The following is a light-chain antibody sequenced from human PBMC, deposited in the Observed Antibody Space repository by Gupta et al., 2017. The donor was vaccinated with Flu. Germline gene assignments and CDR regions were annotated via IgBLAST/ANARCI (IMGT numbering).Light chain of an antibody. CDR3: QVWDINNDQWV. Sequence: GQTDRITCGGNNVGRENVHWYQQKPGQAPVLFGCDDSDRPSGIPERFSGSNSGNTATLTISRVEAGEEADYYCQVWDINNDQWVFGGGTMLTVL. CDR2: DDS. CDR1: NVGREN. V-gene: IGLV3-21*02. J-gene: IGLJ3*02.